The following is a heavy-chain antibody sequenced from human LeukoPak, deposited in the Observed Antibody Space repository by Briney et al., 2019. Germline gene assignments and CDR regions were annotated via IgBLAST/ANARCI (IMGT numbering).Heavy chain of an antibody. J-gene: IGHJ4*02. D-gene: IGHD3-10*01. V-gene: IGHV3-33*01. Sequence: GGSLRLSCAASGFTFSSYGMHGVRQAPGKGLEWVAVIWYDGSNKYYADSVKGRFTISRDNSKNTLYLQMNSLRAEDTAVYYCARDGTYYYGSGSYYPEYWGQGTLVTVSS. CDR3: ARDGTYYYGSGSYYPEY. CDR1: GFTFSSYG. CDR2: IWYDGSNK.